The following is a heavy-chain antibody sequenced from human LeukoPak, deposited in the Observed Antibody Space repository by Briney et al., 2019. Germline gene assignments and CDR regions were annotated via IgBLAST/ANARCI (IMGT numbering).Heavy chain of an antibody. CDR3: AMDIVVVPAATGRTTG. CDR2: ISSSSSYI. Sequence: NPGGSLRLSCAASGFTFSSYSMNWVRQAPGKGLEWVSSISSSSSYIYYADSVKGRFTISRDNAKNSLYLQMNSLRAEDTAVYYCAMDIVVVPAATGRTTGWGQGTLVTVSS. D-gene: IGHD2-2*03. CDR1: GFTFSSYS. V-gene: IGHV3-21*01. J-gene: IGHJ4*02.